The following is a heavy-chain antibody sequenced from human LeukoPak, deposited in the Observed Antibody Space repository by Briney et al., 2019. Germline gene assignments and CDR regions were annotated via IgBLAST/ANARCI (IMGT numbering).Heavy chain of an antibody. CDR1: GSTFSSHW. Sequence: GGSLRLSCAASGSTFSSHWMTWVRQAPGKGLEWVANIKQDGNEINYVDSAKGRLTISRDNAKTSLYLQMNSLRAEDTALYYCAREIVRRGSGTDNKSYFDSWGQGTLVTVSS. J-gene: IGHJ4*03. CDR3: AREIVRRGSGTDNKSYFDS. V-gene: IGHV3-7*01. D-gene: IGHD3-10*01. CDR2: IKQDGNEI.